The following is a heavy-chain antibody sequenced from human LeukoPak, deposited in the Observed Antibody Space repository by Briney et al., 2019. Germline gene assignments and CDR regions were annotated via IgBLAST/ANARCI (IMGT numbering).Heavy chain of an antibody. CDR2: IRYDGSNK. CDR1: GFTFSSYE. V-gene: IGHV3-30*02. Sequence: PGGSLRLSCAASGFTFSSYEMNWVRQAPGKGLEWVAFIRYDGSNKYYADSVKGRFTISRDNSKNTLYLQMNSLRAEDTAVYYCAKDTFGELLWFGELVYWGQGTLVTVSS. CDR3: AKDTFGELLWFGELVY. D-gene: IGHD3-10*01. J-gene: IGHJ4*02.